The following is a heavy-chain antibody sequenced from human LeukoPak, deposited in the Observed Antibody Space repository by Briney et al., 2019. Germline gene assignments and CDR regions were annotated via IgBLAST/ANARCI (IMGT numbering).Heavy chain of an antibody. CDR3: ATGAAAAGIDY. J-gene: IGHJ4*02. V-gene: IGHV1-24*01. CDR1: GYTLTELS. D-gene: IGHD6-13*01. Sequence: GAPVKVSCKVSGYTLTELSMHWVRQAPGKGPEWMGGFDPEDGETIYAQKFQSRVTMTEDTSTDTAYMELSSLRSEDTAVYYCATGAAAAGIDYWGQGTLVTVSS. CDR2: FDPEDGET.